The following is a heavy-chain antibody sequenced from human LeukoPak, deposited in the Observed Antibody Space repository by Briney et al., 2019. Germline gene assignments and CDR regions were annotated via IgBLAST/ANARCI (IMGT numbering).Heavy chain of an antibody. V-gene: IGHV4-59*01. J-gene: IGHJ6*02. Sequence: SETLSLTCTVSGGSISGYYWSWIRQPPGKRLEWIGYIYYSGSTNYNPSLRSRLTMSADTSKNQFSLKLSSVTAADTDVYYCARDSTVTPGYYYYGMDVWGQGTTVTVSS. CDR2: IYYSGST. CDR3: ARDSTVTPGYYYYGMDV. CDR1: GGSISGYY. D-gene: IGHD4-17*01.